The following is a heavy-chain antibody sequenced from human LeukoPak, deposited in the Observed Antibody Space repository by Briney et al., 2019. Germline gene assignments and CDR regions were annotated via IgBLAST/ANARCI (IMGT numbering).Heavy chain of an antibody. V-gene: IGHV4-59*01. CDR1: GGSISTYY. Sequence: SETLSLTCSVSGGSISTYYWNWIRQPPGKGLEWIGYIYYSGITDYNPSLKSRVTISVDTSKNQFPLNLSSVTAADTAIYYCAREGDGFNDAFDFWGPGTVVTVSS. CDR2: IYYSGIT. CDR3: AREGDGFNDAFDF. D-gene: IGHD5-24*01. J-gene: IGHJ3*01.